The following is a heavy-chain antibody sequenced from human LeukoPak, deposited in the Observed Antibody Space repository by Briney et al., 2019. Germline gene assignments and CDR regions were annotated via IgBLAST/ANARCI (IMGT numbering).Heavy chain of an antibody. Sequence: SETLSLTCAVYGGSFSGYYWSWIRQPPGKGLEWIGEINHSGSTNYNPSLKNRVTISVDTSKNQFSLKLSSVTAADTAVYYCARHGAAGFYYWGQGTLVTVSS. CDR1: GGSFSGYY. CDR2: INHSGST. D-gene: IGHD6-13*01. CDR3: ARHGAAGFYY. J-gene: IGHJ4*02. V-gene: IGHV4-34*01.